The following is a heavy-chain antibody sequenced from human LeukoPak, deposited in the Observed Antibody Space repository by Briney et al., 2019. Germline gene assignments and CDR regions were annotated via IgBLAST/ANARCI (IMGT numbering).Heavy chain of an antibody. CDR1: GGSISSSNW. CDR3: ARGGLGYYDSSGLFDY. Sequence: PSETLSLTCAVSGGSISSSNWWSWVRQPPGKGLEWIGEIYHSGSTNYNPSLKSRVTISVDKSKNQFSLKLSSVTAADTAVYYCARGGLGYYDSSGLFDYWGQGTLVTVSS. CDR2: IYHSGST. V-gene: IGHV4-4*02. D-gene: IGHD3-22*01. J-gene: IGHJ4*02.